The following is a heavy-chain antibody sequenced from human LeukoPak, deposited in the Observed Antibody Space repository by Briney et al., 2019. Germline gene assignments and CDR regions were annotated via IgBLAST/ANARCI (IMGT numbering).Heavy chain of an antibody. Sequence: PSETLPLTCTVSGGSLSSYYWSWIRQPAGKGLEWIGRVYTTGSTNYNPSLQSRVTMSVDTSKNQFSLNLHSVTAADTALYYCATGETRPGTFDGSSQARLLTVSS. CDR3: ATGETRPGTFDG. CDR1: GGSLSSYY. CDR2: VYTTGST. J-gene: IGHJ3*01. D-gene: IGHD1-14*01. V-gene: IGHV4-4*07.